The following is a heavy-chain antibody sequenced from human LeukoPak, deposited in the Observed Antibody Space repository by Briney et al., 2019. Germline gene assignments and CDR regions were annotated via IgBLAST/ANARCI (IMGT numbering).Heavy chain of an antibody. CDR2: IYYSGST. Sequence: SQTLSLTCTVSGGSISSGGYYWSWIRQHPGKGLEWIGYIYYSGSTYYNPSLKSRVTISVDTSRNQFSLKLSSVTAADTAVYYCARLYCSGGSCYEENWFDPWGQGTLVTVSS. CDR3: ARLYCSGGSCYEENWFDP. D-gene: IGHD2-15*01. J-gene: IGHJ5*02. V-gene: IGHV4-31*03. CDR1: GGSISSGGYY.